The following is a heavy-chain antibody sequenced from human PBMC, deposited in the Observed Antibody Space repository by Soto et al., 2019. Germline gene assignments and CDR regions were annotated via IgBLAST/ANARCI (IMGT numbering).Heavy chain of an antibody. D-gene: IGHD4-17*01. CDR3: ARGLYVDYVGYNWFDP. CDR2: IKQDGSEK. J-gene: IGHJ5*02. Sequence: EVQLVESGGGLVQPGGSLRLSCAASGFTFSSYWMSWVRQAPGKGLEWVANIKQDGSEKYYVDSVKGRFTISRDNAKNSLYLQMNSLRAEDTAVYYCARGLYVDYVGYNWFDPWGQGTLVTVSS. V-gene: IGHV3-7*04. CDR1: GFTFSSYW.